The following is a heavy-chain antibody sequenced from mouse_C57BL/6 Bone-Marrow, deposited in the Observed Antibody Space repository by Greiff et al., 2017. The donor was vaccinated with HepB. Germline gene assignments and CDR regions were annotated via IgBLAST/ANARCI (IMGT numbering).Heavy chain of an antibody. J-gene: IGHJ4*01. Sequence: QVQLKQPGAELVRPGSSVKLSCKASGYTFTSYWMRWVKQRPIQGLEWIGNIDPSDSETHYNQKFKDKATLTVDKSSSTAYMQLSSLTSEDSAVYYCARDYGSSYYYAMDYWGQGTSVTVSS. CDR2: IDPSDSET. CDR1: GYTFTSYW. V-gene: IGHV1-52*01. D-gene: IGHD1-1*01. CDR3: ARDYGSSYYYAMDY.